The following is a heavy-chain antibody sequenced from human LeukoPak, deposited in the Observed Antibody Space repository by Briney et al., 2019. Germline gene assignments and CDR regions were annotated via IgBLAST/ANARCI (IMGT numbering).Heavy chain of an antibody. CDR1: GGSISSSSYY. J-gene: IGHJ4*02. V-gene: IGHV4-39*07. D-gene: IGHD3-22*01. Sequence: PSETLSLTCTVSGGSISSSSYYWGWIRQPPGKGLEWIGSIYYSGSTYYNPSLKSRVTISVDTSKNQFSLKLTSVTAADTAVYYCARAGSSAYLIDYWGQGTLVTVSS. CDR2: IYYSGST. CDR3: ARAGSSAYLIDY.